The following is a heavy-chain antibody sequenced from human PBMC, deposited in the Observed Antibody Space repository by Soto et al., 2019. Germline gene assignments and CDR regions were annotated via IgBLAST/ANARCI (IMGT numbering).Heavy chain of an antibody. CDR1: GYTFTGYY. V-gene: IGHV1-2*02. Sequence: EQLVQSGAEVKQPGASVKVSCKASGYTFTGYYIHWVRQAPGQGLAWMGWINPKSGDTKYAQKFQGRVTVTRDTPISTAYMELSRLRADDTAVYYWARSSGGYSYNGMDVWGQGTTVTVSS. J-gene: IGHJ6*02. CDR2: INPKSGDT. CDR3: ARSSGGYSYNGMDV. D-gene: IGHD1-26*01.